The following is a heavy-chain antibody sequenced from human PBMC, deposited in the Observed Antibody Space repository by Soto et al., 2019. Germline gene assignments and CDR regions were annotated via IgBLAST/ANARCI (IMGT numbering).Heavy chain of an antibody. V-gene: IGHV3-23*01. D-gene: IGHD2-21*02. CDR2: ISGSGGST. CDR3: AKDCFVVVTASPDY. CDR1: GFTFSSYA. Sequence: GGSLRLSCAASGFTFSSYAMSWVRQAPGKGLEWVSAISGSGGSTYYADSVKGRFTISRDNSKNTLYLQMNSLRAEDTAVYYCAKDCFVVVTASPDYWGQGTLVTVSS. J-gene: IGHJ4*02.